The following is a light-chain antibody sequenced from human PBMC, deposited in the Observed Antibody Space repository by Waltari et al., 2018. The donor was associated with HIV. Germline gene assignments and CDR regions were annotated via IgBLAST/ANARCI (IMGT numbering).Light chain of an antibody. CDR1: SSDVGGYNY. CDR3: SSYTSSGAYV. CDR2: DVS. V-gene: IGLV2-14*03. Sequence: QSALTQPASVSGSPGQSITISCTGTSSDVGGYNYVSWYQQHPGKAPKLMIYDVSNRPSGVSYRFSGSKSGNTASLTISGLQAEDETDYYCSSYTSSGAYVFGTGTTVTVL. J-gene: IGLJ1*01.